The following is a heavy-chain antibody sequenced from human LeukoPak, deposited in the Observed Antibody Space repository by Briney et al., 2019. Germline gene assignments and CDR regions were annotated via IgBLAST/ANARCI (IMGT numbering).Heavy chain of an antibody. CDR1: GGSISSYY. CDR3: ARGTMTDAFDI. J-gene: IGHJ3*02. V-gene: IGHV4-4*07. D-gene: IGHD3-22*01. CDR2: IYTSGST. Sequence: SETLSLTCTVSGGSISSYYWSWIRQPAGKGLEWIGRIYTSGSTNYNPSLQSRVTMSVDTSKYQFSLKLSSVTASDTAVYYCARGTMTDAFDIWGQGTMVTVSS.